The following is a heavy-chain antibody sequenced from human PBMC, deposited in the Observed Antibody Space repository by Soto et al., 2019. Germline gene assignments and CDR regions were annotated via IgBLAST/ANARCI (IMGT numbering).Heavy chain of an antibody. CDR1: GGSISSSSYY. Sequence: SETLSLTCTVSGGSISSSSYYWGWIRQPPGKGLEWIGSIYYSGSTYYNPSLKSRVTISVDTSKNQFSLKLSSVTAADTAVYYCATISSSGYGPLPPDYWGQGTLVTVSS. CDR2: IYYSGST. D-gene: IGHD3-22*01. V-gene: IGHV4-39*01. CDR3: ATISSSGYGPLPPDY. J-gene: IGHJ4*02.